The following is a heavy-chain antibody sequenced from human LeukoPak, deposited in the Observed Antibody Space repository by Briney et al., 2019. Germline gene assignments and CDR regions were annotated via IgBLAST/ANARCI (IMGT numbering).Heavy chain of an antibody. J-gene: IGHJ3*02. CDR3: ASQRITMIVGAFDI. D-gene: IGHD3-22*01. CDR2: IYYSGST. V-gene: IGHV4-59*08. CDR1: GGSISSYY. Sequence: SETLSLTCTVSGGSISSYYWSWIRQPPGKGLEWIRYIYYSGSTNYNPSLKSRVTISVDTSKNQFSLKLSSVTAADTAVYYCASQRITMIVGAFDIWGQGTMVTVSS.